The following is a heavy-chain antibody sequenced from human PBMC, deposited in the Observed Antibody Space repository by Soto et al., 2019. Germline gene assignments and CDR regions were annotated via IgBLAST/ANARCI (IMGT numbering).Heavy chain of an antibody. V-gene: IGHV2-70*01. J-gene: IGHJ4*02. CDR2: IDWDDAK. CDR1: GFSLSSGGLC. CDR3: ARIPSSARYDGWYFDY. D-gene: IGHD6-19*01. Sequence: ESGPTLVNPTQTLTLTCAFSGFSLSSGGLCVGWIRQPPGKALEWLAIIDWDDAKYYSTSLKTRLTISKDTSKNQVVLTMTNMDPVDTATYYCARIPSSARYDGWYFDYWGPGALVTVSS.